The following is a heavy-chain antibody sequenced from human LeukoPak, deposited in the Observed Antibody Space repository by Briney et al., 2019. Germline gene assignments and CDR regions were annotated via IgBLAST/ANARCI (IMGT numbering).Heavy chain of an antibody. CDR1: GFTFSSYE. D-gene: IGHD2-2*01. Sequence: GGSLRLSCAASGFTFSSYEMNWVRQAPGKGLEWVSDISGAGGSTDYADSVKGRFTVSRDSSKNTLYLQMNSLRAEDTAVYYCAKSRESYWVPEFDYWGQGTLVTVSS. V-gene: IGHV3-23*01. J-gene: IGHJ4*02. CDR3: AKSRESYWVPEFDY. CDR2: ISGAGGST.